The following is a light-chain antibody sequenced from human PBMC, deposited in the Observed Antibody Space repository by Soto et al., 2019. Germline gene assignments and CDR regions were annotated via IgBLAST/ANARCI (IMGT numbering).Light chain of an antibody. Sequence: DIQMTQSPSTLSASVGDRVTITCRASQSFSSWLAWYQQKPGKAPKLLIYDASSLESGVPSRFSGSGSGTEFTLTISSLQPDDFATYYCQQYNSYGTFGQGTKVDIK. CDR2: DAS. J-gene: IGKJ1*01. CDR1: QSFSSW. V-gene: IGKV1-5*01. CDR3: QQYNSYGT.